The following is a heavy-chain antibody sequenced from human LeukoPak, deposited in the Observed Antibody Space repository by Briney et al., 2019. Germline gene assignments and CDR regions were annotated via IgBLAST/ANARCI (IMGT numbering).Heavy chain of an antibody. CDR3: ARLRNKDAGGFYPDGFDF. D-gene: IGHD3-22*01. V-gene: IGHV1-18*01. Sequence: GASVRVSCETSGFSFNIHGFSWVRQAPGQGLEWTGWISGYNHNTNYAQTFQDRVTLTADTSSTTVYMEMRSLRSDDTAMYYCARLRNKDAGGFYPDGFDFWGQGTMVTVSS. J-gene: IGHJ3*01. CDR1: GFSFNIHG. CDR2: ISGYNHNT.